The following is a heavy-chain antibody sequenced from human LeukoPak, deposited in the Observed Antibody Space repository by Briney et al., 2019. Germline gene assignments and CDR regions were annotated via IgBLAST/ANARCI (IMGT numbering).Heavy chain of an antibody. CDR1: GGTFSSYA. J-gene: IGHJ4*02. V-gene: IGHV1-69*04. CDR3: AHQGRDGYYFDY. CDR2: IIPILGIA. Sequence: GASVKVSCKASGGTFSSYAISWVRQAPGQGLEWMRRIIPILGIANYAQKFQGRVTITADKSTSTAYMELSSLRSEDTAVYYCAHQGRDGYYFDYWGQGTLVTVSS. D-gene: IGHD5-24*01.